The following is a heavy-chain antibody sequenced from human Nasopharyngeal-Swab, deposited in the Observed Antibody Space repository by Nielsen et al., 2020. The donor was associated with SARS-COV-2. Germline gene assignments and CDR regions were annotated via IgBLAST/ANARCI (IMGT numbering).Heavy chain of an antibody. CDR2: ISSSSSYI. CDR1: GFTFSSYS. J-gene: IGHJ6*02. V-gene: IGHV3-21*01. D-gene: IGHD2-2*02. CDR3: ARGGYCSSTSCDTYYYYGMDV. Sequence: GESLKISCAASGFTFSSYSMNWVRQAPGKGLEWVSSISSSSSYIYYADSVKGRFTISRDNAKNSLYLQMNSLRGEDTAVYYRARGGYCSSTSCDTYYYYGMDVWGQGTTVTVSS.